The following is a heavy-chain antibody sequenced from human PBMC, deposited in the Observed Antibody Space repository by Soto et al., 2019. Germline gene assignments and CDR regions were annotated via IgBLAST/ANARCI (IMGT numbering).Heavy chain of an antibody. CDR2: IYYSGST. CDR1: GGSISSYY. D-gene: IGHD5-18*01. J-gene: IGHJ6*02. V-gene: IGHV4-59*01. CDR3: ARKQDTAISYGMDV. Sequence: WATLSLTCTVSGGSISSYYWSWIRQPPGKGLEWIGYIYYSGSTNYNPSLKSRVTISVDTSKNQFSLKLSSVTAADTAVYYCARKQDTAISYGMDVWGQGTTVTVSS.